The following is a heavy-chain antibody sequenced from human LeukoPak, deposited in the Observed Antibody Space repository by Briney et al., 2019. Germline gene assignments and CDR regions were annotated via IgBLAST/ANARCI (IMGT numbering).Heavy chain of an antibody. Sequence: GGSLRLSCAASGFSFSNSWMHWVRQVPGKGLVWVSRINTDGKTTTYADSVKGRFTISRDNAKSTLYLEMNSLYAEDTAVYFCARDYPPDWGQGTLVAVAA. V-gene: IGHV3-74*03. CDR2: INTDGKTT. J-gene: IGHJ4*02. CDR1: GFSFSNSW. CDR3: ARDYPPD.